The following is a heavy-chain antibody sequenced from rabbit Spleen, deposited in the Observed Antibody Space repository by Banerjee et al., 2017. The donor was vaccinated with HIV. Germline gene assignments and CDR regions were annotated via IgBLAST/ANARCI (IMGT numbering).Heavy chain of an antibody. CDR1: GFSFSSGYY. D-gene: IGHD4-1*01. J-gene: IGHJ4*01. CDR3: VRDLAGVIGWNFYL. Sequence: QQLVESGGGLVKPGASLTLTCKASGFSFSSGYYMSWVRQAPGKGLEWIGCTGTGSGSTYYATWAKGRFTISRTSSTTVTLQMTSLTAADTATYFCVRDLAGVIGWNFYLWGPGTLVTVS. CDR2: TGTGSGST. V-gene: IGHV1S40*01.